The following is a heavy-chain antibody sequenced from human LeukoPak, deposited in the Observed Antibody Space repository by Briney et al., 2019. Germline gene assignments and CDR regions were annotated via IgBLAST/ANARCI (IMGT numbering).Heavy chain of an antibody. CDR1: GFTFSSYS. J-gene: IGHJ4*02. CDR3: AREDGLTAPFDY. V-gene: IGHV3-48*01. CDR2: ISSSSGTI. Sequence: GGSLRLSCAASGFTFSSYSMNWVRQAPGKGLEGVSYISSSSGTIYYADSVKGRFTISRDNAKNSLYLQMNSLRAEDMAVYYCAREDGLTAPFDYWGQGTLVTVSS. D-gene: IGHD5-18*01.